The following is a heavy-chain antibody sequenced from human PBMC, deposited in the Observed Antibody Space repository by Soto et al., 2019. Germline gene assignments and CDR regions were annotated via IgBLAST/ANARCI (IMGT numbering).Heavy chain of an antibody. V-gene: IGHV1-2*02. Sequence: ASVKVSCKASGYTFTGYYMHWVRQAPGQGLEWMGWINPNSGGTNYAQKFQGRVTMTRDTSISTAYLQWSSLKASDTAMYYCARLGQLARNWFDPWGQGTLVTVSS. CDR1: GYTFTGYY. J-gene: IGHJ5*02. D-gene: IGHD1-1*01. CDR2: INPNSGGT. CDR3: ARLGQLARNWFDP.